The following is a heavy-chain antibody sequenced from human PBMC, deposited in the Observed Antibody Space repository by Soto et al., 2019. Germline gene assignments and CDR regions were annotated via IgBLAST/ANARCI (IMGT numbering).Heavy chain of an antibody. Sequence: EVQLLESGGGLVQPGRSLRLSCAASGFTFSNYAMSWVRQAPGQGLYWVSAISGSGGTTYYADSVKGLFTISRDNSKNRLFLQMNSLRAEDAAVYYWAKFFVETGSNSGWPWSFHFWGQGTLVTVSS. V-gene: IGHV3-23*01. CDR3: AKFFVETGSNSGWPWSFHF. CDR1: GFTFSNYA. CDR2: ISGSGGTT. D-gene: IGHD6-25*01. J-gene: IGHJ4*02.